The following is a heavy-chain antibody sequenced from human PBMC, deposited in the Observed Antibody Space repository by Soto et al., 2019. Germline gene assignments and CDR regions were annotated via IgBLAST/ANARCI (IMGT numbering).Heavy chain of an antibody. CDR1: GGSISSGGYY. V-gene: IGHV4-31*03. J-gene: IGHJ6*02. CDR3: ARDQSTRPSGWYDYYYGMDV. Sequence: QVQLQESGPGLVKPSQTLSLTCTVSGGSISSGGYYWSWIRQHPGKGLEWIGYIYYSGSTYYNPSLTSRVTISVDTSKNQFSLKLSSVTAADTAVYYCARDQSTRPSGWYDYYYGMDVWGQGTTVTVSS. CDR2: IYYSGST. D-gene: IGHD6-19*01.